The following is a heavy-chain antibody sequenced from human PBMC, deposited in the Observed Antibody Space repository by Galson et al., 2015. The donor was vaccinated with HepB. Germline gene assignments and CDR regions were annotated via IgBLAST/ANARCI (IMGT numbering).Heavy chain of an antibody. CDR1: GGTFSSYA. Sequence: SVKVSCKASGGTFSSYAISWVRQAPGQGLEWMGGIIPIFGTANYAQKFQGRVTITADESTRTAYMELSSLRSEDTAVYYCARADYYGSGSYIYWGQGTLVTVSS. V-gene: IGHV1-69*13. J-gene: IGHJ4*02. CDR3: ARADYYGSGSYIY. CDR2: IIPIFGTA. D-gene: IGHD3-10*01.